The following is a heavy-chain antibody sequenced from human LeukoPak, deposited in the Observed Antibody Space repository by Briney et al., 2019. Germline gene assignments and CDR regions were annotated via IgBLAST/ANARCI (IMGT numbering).Heavy chain of an antibody. CDR3: AKDQDIVVVPAAYFDY. D-gene: IGHD2-2*01. CDR2: ISGSGGST. Sequence: PGGSLRLSCAASGFTFSSYAMSWVGQAPGKGLEWVSAISGSGGSTYYADSVKGRFTISRDNSKNTLYLQMNGLRAEDTAVYYCAKDQDIVVVPAAYFDYWGQGTLVTVSS. J-gene: IGHJ4*02. V-gene: IGHV3-23*01. CDR1: GFTFSSYA.